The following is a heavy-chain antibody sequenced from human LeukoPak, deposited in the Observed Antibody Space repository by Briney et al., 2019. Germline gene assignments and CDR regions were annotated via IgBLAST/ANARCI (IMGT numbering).Heavy chain of an antibody. J-gene: IGHJ6*04. V-gene: IGHV3-11*06. D-gene: IGHD3-9*01. Sequence: GGSLRLSCAASGFTFSDYYMSWIRQAPGKGLEWVSYISSSSSYTNYADSVKGGFTISRDNAKNSLYLQMNSLRAEDTAVYYCARVSLNYDILTGYSPSRYYYGIDVWGKGTTVTVSS. CDR1: GFTFSDYY. CDR3: ARVSLNYDILTGYSPSRYYYGIDV. CDR2: ISSSSSYT.